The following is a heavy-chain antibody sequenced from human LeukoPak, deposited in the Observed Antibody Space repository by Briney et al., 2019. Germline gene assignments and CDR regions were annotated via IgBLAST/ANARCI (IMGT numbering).Heavy chain of an antibody. CDR3: ARLRFGSGSYYNDYMDV. D-gene: IGHD3-10*01. V-gene: IGHV5-51*01. Sequence: GESLKISCKGSGYSFTSYWIGWVRQMPGKGLEWMGIIYPGDSDTRYSPSFQGQVTISADKSISTAYLQWSSLKASDTAMYYCARLRFGSGSYYNDYMDVWGTGTTVTISS. J-gene: IGHJ6*03. CDR2: IYPGDSDT. CDR1: GYSFTSYW.